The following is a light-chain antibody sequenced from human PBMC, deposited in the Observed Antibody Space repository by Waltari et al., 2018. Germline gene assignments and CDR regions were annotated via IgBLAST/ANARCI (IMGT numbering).Light chain of an antibody. CDR2: AAS. CDR3: LQDSSYPWT. CDR1: QGISNY. Sequence: DIQMTQSPSAVSASVGDRVTITCRASQGISNYLAWFQQKPGKAPKRLIFAASSLQSGVPSRFSGSGSATEFTLTITNLQPVDFGTYYCLQDSSYPWTFGQGTRVDI. V-gene: IGKV1-17*03. J-gene: IGKJ1*01.